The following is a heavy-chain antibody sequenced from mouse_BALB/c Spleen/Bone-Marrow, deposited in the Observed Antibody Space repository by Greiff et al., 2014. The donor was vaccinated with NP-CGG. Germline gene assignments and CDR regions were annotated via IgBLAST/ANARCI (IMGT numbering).Heavy chain of an antibody. V-gene: IGHV1-82*01. Sequence: VQVVESGPELVKPGASVKISCKASGYAFSRSWMNWVKQRPGQGLEWIGRIYPGDGDTNYNGKFRGKATLTADKSSSTAYMQLSSLTSVDSAVYFCARSLNPTGTGVAYWGQGTLVTVSA. CDR3: ARSLNPTGTGVAY. J-gene: IGHJ3*01. CDR1: GYAFSRSW. D-gene: IGHD4-1*02. CDR2: IYPGDGDT.